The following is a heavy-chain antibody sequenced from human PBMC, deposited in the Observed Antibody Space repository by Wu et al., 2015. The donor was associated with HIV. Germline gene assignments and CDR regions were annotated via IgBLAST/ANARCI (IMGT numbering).Heavy chain of an antibody. J-gene: IGHJ4*02. V-gene: IGHV1-8*03. CDR1: GYTFNTYD. D-gene: IGHD3-22*01. Sequence: QVQLVQSGAEVKKPGASVKVSCKTSGYTFNTYDINWVRQATGQGLEWMAWMNPTSGNRVYAQKFVGRVTITSDTSISTAYLELNSLQSDDTAVYYCARVGYDGRRFDYWGQGTLVTVSS. CDR2: MNPTSGNR. CDR3: ARVGYDGRRFDY.